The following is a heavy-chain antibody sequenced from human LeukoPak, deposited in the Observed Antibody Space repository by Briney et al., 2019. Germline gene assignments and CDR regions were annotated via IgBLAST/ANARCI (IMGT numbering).Heavy chain of an antibody. D-gene: IGHD3-10*01. CDR1: GDSISSYY. Sequence: SETLSLTCTVSGDSISSYYWSWLRQPPGKRLEWIGYVSNIETTNYNPSLKSRVTISVDTSKNQFSLKLSSVTAADTAVYYCARHFYYYGSGILNYMDVWGKGTTVTISS. CDR2: VSNIETT. CDR3: ARHFYYYGSGILNYMDV. J-gene: IGHJ6*03. V-gene: IGHV4-59*08.